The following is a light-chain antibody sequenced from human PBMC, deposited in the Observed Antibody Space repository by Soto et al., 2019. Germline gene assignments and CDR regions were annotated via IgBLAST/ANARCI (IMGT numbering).Light chain of an antibody. J-gene: IGKJ2*01. CDR3: QQYYSYPRT. CDR2: AAS. CDR1: QDISSY. V-gene: IGKV1-8*01. Sequence: AIRMTQSPSSLSASTGDRVTITCRASQDISSYLAWYQQKPGKAPKLLIYAASTLQSGVPSRFSGSGSGTDFTLTISCLQSEDFATYYCQQYYSYPRTFGQGTKLEIK.